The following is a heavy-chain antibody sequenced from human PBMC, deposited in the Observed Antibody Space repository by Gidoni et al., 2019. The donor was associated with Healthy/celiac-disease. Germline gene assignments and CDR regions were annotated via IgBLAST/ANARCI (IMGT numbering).Heavy chain of an antibody. CDR1: GGSISSNSYY. CDR3: ARHLKEYCSSTSCYGAEDDYYYYYGMDV. Sequence: QLQLQESGPGLVKPSETLSLTCTVSGGSISSNSYYWGWIRQPPGKGLEWIGSIYYSGSTYYNPSLKSRVTISVDTSKNQFSLKLSSVTAADTAVYYCARHLKEYCSSTSCYGAEDDYYYYYGMDVWGQGTTVTVSS. CDR2: IYYSGST. V-gene: IGHV4-39*01. J-gene: IGHJ6*02. D-gene: IGHD2-2*01.